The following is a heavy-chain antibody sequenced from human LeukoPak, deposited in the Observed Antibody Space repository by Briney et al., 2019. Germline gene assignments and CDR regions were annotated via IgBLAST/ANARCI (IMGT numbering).Heavy chain of an antibody. V-gene: IGHV3-53*01. CDR2: IFSDGST. CDR1: GLTGSHNY. CDR3: ARDSRFGSSYYYYGLDV. Sequence: GGSLRLSCAASGLTGSHNYVSWVRQAPGKGLEWVSVIFSDGSTYYADSVKGRFTISRDNTKNTLYLQMISLRAEDTAVYYCARDSRFGSSYYYYGLDVWGQGTTVTVSS. D-gene: IGHD1-26*01. J-gene: IGHJ6*02.